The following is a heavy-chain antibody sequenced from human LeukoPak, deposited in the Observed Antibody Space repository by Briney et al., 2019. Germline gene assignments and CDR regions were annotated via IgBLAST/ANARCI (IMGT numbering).Heavy chain of an antibody. CDR2: ISGTGGST. CDR1: GFTFTRYV. CDR3: AKRVYSGSYHFDY. Sequence: GGSLRLSCAASGFTFTRYVMSWVRQAPGKGLEWVSVISGTGGSTYYADSVEGRFTISRDNSKNTLYLQMNSLRAEDTAVYYCAKRVYSGSYHFDYWGQGTLVTVSS. V-gene: IGHV3-23*01. J-gene: IGHJ4*02. D-gene: IGHD1-26*01.